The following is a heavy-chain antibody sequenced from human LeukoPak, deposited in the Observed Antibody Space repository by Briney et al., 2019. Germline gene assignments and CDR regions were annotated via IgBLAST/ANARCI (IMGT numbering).Heavy chain of an antibody. D-gene: IGHD3-22*01. CDR1: GGSISSGGYY. Sequence: KPSQTLSLTCTVSGGSISSGGYYWSWIRQHPGKGLEWIGYIYYSGSTYYNPSLKSRVTISVDTSKNQFSLKLSSVTAADTAVYYCARGKRSGYYFDYCGQGTLVTVSS. V-gene: IGHV4-31*03. CDR3: ARGKRSGYYFDY. CDR2: IYYSGST. J-gene: IGHJ4*02.